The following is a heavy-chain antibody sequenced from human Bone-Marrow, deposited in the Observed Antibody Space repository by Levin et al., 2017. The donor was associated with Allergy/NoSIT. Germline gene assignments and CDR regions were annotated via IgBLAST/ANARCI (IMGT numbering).Heavy chain of an antibody. J-gene: IGHJ6*02. CDR2: ISGGGDST. V-gene: IGHV3-23*01. CDR3: TKKGWLGEVF. D-gene: IGHD3-10*01. CDR1: GFTFNTYG. Sequence: PGGSLRLSCAASGFTFNTYGMTWVRQAPGKGLEWVSSISGGGDSTYYADAVKGRFTVSRDNSKNTLYLQMNSLRAVDTAVYYCTKKGWLGEVFWGRGTTVTVSS.